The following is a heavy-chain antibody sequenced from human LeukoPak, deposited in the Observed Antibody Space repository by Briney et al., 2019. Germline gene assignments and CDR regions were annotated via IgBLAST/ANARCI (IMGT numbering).Heavy chain of an antibody. Sequence: GGSLRLSCAASGFTFSSYAMHWVRQAPGKGLEWVAVISYDGSNKYYADSVKGRFTISRDNSKNTLYLQMNSLRAEDTAVYYCARDPLHTAMVTPLRFDYWSQGTLVTVSS. V-gene: IGHV3-30-3*01. J-gene: IGHJ4*02. CDR3: ARDPLHTAMVTPLRFDY. CDR2: ISYDGSNK. D-gene: IGHD5-18*01. CDR1: GFTFSSYA.